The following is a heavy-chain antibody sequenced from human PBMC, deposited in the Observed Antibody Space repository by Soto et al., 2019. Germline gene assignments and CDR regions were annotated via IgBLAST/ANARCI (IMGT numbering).Heavy chain of an antibody. J-gene: IGHJ4*02. CDR2: INHSGST. CDR1: GGSFHGYY. D-gene: IGHD3-3*01. CDR3: AQITIFGVVHY. V-gene: IGHV4-34*01. Sequence: PSETLSLTCAVYGGSFHGYYWSWIRQPPGKGLEWIGEINHSGSTNYNPSLKSRVTISVDTSKNQFSLKLSSVTAADTAVYYCAQITIFGVVHYWGQGTLVTVSS.